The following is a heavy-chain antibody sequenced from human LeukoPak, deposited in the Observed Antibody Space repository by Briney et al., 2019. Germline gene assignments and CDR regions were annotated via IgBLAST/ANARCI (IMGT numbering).Heavy chain of an antibody. CDR2: INTDGSTK. CDR1: GFTFSNYW. D-gene: IGHD2-15*01. CDR3: ARDPGYYYMDA. J-gene: IGHJ6*03. V-gene: IGHV3-74*01. Sequence: GRSLRLSCAASGFTFSNYWMHWFRQAPGKGLVLVSLINTDGSTKAYADSVKGRFTISRDNAKHTMYLQMNSLRAEDTPLYYCARDPGYYYMDARGTGTTVTVSS.